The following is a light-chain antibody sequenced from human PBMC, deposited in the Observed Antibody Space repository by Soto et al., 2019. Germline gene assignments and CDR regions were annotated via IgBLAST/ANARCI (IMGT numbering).Light chain of an antibody. J-gene: IGLJ3*02. Sequence: QSALTQPAAVSGSPGQSITISCTGTSSDVGTYNLVSWYQQYPGKAPKLMIYATSKRPSGVSNRFSGSKSGDTASLTISGLQAEDEADYYCTSFARGSTLVFGGGTKATVL. V-gene: IGLV2-23*01. CDR3: TSFARGSTLV. CDR1: SSDVGTYNL. CDR2: ATS.